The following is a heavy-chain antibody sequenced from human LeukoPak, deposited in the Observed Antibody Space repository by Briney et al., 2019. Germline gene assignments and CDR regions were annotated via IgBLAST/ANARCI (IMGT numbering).Heavy chain of an antibody. J-gene: IGHJ4*02. CDR1: GFTFSSYG. D-gene: IGHD3-9*01. V-gene: IGHV3-30*18. Sequence: GGSLRLSCAASGFTFSSYGMHWVRQAPGKGLEWVAVISYDGSNKYYADSVKGRFTISRDNSKNTLYLQMNSLRAEDTAVYYCAKVRLRYFDWVGFDYWGQGTLVTVSS. CDR2: ISYDGSNK. CDR3: AKVRLRYFDWVGFDY.